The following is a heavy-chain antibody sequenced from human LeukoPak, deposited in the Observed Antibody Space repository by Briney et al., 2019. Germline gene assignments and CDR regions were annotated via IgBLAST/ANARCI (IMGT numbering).Heavy chain of an antibody. Sequence: SVKVSCRASGYTFTSYDIHWVPRATGKGREWMGGMNPKRGNTGYAQTIEGRVTTTRTPSISTTYMELGSVRSADTAVYDCARVLVVYATASWYFDVWGRGTLVTVSS. V-gene: IGHV1-8*01. CDR1: GYTFTSYD. D-gene: IGHD2-8*01. CDR3: ARVLVVYATASWYFDV. J-gene: IGHJ2*01. CDR2: MNPKRGNT.